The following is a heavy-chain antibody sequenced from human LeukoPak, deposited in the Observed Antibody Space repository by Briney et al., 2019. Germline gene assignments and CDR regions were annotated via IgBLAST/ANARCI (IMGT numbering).Heavy chain of an antibody. CDR3: AKDSPGENVASMTFDF. CDR1: GFTFDSCA. D-gene: IGHD5-12*01. CDR2: ISGGGYST. J-gene: IGHJ4*02. V-gene: IGHV3-43*02. Sequence: PGGSLRLSCAASGFTFDSCAMHWVRQAPGKGLEWISLISGGGYSTYYSDSVKGRFTISRDNSKDSLYLQMNSLRPDDTAVYYCAKDSPGENVASMTFDFWGQGTLVTVSS.